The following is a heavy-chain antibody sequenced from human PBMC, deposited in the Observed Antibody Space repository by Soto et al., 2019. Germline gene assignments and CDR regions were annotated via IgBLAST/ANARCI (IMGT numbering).Heavy chain of an antibody. CDR2: ISSSGGST. CDR3: AREMEPVFGY. J-gene: IGHJ4*02. Sequence: PGGSLILSCADSGFTFSTYSMSWVRQAPGKGLEWVSTISSSGGSTHYADSVKGRFTISRDNSKNTLYLQMNSLRAEDTAAYYCAREMEPVFGYWGQGTLVTVSS. V-gene: IGHV3-23*01. D-gene: IGHD1-20*01. CDR1: GFTFSTYS.